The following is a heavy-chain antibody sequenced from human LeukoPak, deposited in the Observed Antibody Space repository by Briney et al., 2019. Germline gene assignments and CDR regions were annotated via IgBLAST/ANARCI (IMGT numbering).Heavy chain of an antibody. Sequence: SQTLSLTCAISGDSVSSNSAAWNWIRQSPSRGLEWLGRTYYRSKWYNDYAVSVKSRITINPDTSKNQFSLQLNSVTPEDTAVYYCGRDKRGYYYGSGLNWFDPWGQGTLVTVSS. CDR3: GRDKRGYYYGSGLNWFDP. J-gene: IGHJ5*02. CDR2: TYYRSKWYN. V-gene: IGHV6-1*01. CDR1: GDSVSSNSAA. D-gene: IGHD3-10*01.